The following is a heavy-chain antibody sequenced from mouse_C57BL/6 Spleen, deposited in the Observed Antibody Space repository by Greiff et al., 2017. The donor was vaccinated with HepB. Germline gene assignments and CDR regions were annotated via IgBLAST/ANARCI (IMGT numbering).Heavy chain of an antibody. CDR2: IDPANGNT. J-gene: IGHJ3*01. D-gene: IGHD2-4*01. CDR1: GFNIKNTY. Sequence: EVKLLESVAELVRPGASVKLSCTASGFNIKNTYMHWVKQRPEQGLEWIGRIDPANGNTKYAPKFQGKATITADTSSNTAYLQLSSLTSEDTAIYYCAWDYDSPAWFAYWGQGTLVTVSA. V-gene: IGHV14-3*01. CDR3: AWDYDSPAWFAY.